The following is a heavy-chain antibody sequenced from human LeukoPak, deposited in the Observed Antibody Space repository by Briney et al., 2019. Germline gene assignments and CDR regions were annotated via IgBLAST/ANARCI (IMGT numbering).Heavy chain of an antibody. CDR1: GGSISSYY. J-gene: IGHJ5*02. CDR2: IYYSGST. CDR3: ARGDPGFPFDP. D-gene: IGHD1-1*01. V-gene: IGHV4-59*01. Sequence: PSETLSLTCTVSGGSISSYYWSWIRQPPGKGLEWIGYIYYSGSTNYNPSLESRVAISVDTSKNQFSLKLSSVTAADTAVYYCARGDPGFPFDPWGQGTLVTVSS.